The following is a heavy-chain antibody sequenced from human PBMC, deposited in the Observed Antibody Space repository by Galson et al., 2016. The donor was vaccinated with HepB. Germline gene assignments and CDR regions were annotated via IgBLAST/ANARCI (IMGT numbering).Heavy chain of an antibody. CDR1: GFTFSSYG. CDR3: ARDLWPRSYYYGLGSYYPTLDY. CDR2: IWHDGSSK. V-gene: IGHV3-33*01. J-gene: IGHJ4*02. D-gene: IGHD3-10*01. Sequence: SLRLSCAASGFTFSSYGMHWGRQAPGQGLEWVAVIWHDGSSKYYADSVKGRFTISRDNSKNMLYLQMNSLKAADTALYYCARDLWPRSYYYGLGSYYPTLDYWGQGTLVTVSS.